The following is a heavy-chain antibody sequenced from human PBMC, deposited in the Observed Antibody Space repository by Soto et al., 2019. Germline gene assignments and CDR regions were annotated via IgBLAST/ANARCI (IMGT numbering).Heavy chain of an antibody. D-gene: IGHD2-15*01. CDR3: ARGQEGVVATH. CDR1: GGSFTGYY. J-gene: IGHJ4*02. V-gene: IGHV4-34*01. Sequence: QVQLQQWGAGLLKPSETLSLTCAVNGGSFTGYYWSWVRQPPGKGLEWIGEIKDGGSTNYSPSLRSXGTXSXATSKKQFSLKVTSVTAADTAVYYCARGQEGVVATHWDQGTLVTVSS. CDR2: IKDGGST.